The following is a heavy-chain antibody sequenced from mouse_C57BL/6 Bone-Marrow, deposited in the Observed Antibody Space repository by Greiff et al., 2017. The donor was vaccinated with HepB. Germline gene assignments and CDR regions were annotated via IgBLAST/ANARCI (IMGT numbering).Heavy chain of an antibody. CDR2: INYDGSST. J-gene: IGHJ2*01. V-gene: IGHV5-16*01. CDR3: AREEFSYCSSYFDY. CDR1: GFTFSDYY. Sequence: DVMLVESEGGLVQPGSSMKLSCTASGFTFSDYYMAWVRQVPEKGLEWVANINYDGSSTYYLDSLKSRFIISRDTEKNILYLQMSSLKSEHTATYYCAREEFSYCSSYFDYWGQGTTLTVSS. D-gene: IGHD1-1*01.